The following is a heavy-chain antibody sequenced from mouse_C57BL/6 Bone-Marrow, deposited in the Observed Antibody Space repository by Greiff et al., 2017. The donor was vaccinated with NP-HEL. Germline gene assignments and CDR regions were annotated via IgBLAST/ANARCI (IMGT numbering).Heavy chain of an antibody. CDR1: GYSFTGYY. CDR2: INPSTGGT. CDR3: ASDSNYVSWYFDV. D-gene: IGHD2-5*01. V-gene: IGHV1-42*01. J-gene: IGHJ1*03. Sequence: VQLQQSGPELVKPGASVKISCKASGYSFTGYYMNWVKQSPEKSLEWIGEINPSTGGTTYNQKFKAKATLTVDKSSSTAYMQLKSLTSEDSAVYYCASDSNYVSWYFDVWGTGTTVTVSS.